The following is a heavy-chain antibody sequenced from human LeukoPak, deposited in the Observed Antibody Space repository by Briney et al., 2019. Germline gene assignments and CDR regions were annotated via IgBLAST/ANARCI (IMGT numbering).Heavy chain of an antibody. J-gene: IGHJ4*02. Sequence: PGGSLRLSCAASGFTFSSYSMNWVRQAPGKGLEWVSSISSSSSYIYYADSVKGRFTISRDNAKNSLYLQMNSLRAEDTAVYYCARAVGRGRGRGSYYYDSCGYPTYYFDYWGQGTLVTVSS. D-gene: IGHD3-22*01. CDR1: GFTFSSYS. V-gene: IGHV3-21*01. CDR2: ISSSSSYI. CDR3: ARAVGRGRGRGSYYYDSCGYPTYYFDY.